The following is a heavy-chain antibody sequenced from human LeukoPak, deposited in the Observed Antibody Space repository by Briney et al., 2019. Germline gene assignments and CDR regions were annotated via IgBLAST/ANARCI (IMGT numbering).Heavy chain of an antibody. CDR3: ATAHGRYCSSTSCSRRRFFDL. Sequence: SETLSLTCAVYGGSFSGYYWSWIRQPPGKGLEWIGEINHSGSTNYNPSLKSRATISVDTSKNQFSLKLSSVTAADTAVYYCATAHGRYCSSTSCSRRRFFDLWGRGTLVTVSS. V-gene: IGHV4-34*01. CDR1: GGSFSGYY. J-gene: IGHJ2*01. CDR2: INHSGST. D-gene: IGHD2-2*01.